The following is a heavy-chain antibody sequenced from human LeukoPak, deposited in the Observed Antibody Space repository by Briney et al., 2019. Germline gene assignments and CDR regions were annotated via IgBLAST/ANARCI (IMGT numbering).Heavy chain of an antibody. CDR2: INHSGST. Sequence: SETLSLTCAVYGGSFSGYYWSWIRQPPGKGLEWIGEINHSGSTNYNPSLKSRVTISVDTSKNQFSLKLSSVTAADTAVYYCARHVSPKYYYDSSGSHDYWGQGTLVTVSS. D-gene: IGHD3-22*01. V-gene: IGHV4-34*01. CDR1: GGSFSGYY. J-gene: IGHJ4*02. CDR3: ARHVSPKYYYDSSGSHDY.